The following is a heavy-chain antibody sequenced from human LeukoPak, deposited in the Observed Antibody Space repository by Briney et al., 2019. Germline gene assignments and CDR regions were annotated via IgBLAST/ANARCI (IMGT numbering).Heavy chain of an antibody. J-gene: IGHJ4*02. CDR3: AREAEQLFTLPDY. Sequence: GESLKISCKGSGYTLSNFWIGWVRQAPGKGLEWVANIKQDGSQKYYVDSVKGRFTISRDNAKNSLYLQMNSLRAEDTAVYYCAREAEQLFTLPDYWGQGTLVTVSS. V-gene: IGHV3-7*01. CDR2: IKQDGSQK. CDR1: GYTLSNFW. D-gene: IGHD6-13*01.